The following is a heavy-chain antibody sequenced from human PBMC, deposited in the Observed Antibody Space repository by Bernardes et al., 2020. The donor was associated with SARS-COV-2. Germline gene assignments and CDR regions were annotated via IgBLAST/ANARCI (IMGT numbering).Heavy chain of an antibody. V-gene: IGHV3-66*02. D-gene: IGHD6-13*01. J-gene: IGHJ2*01. CDR1: GFTVSSNY. CDR3: ARHGTTADGKWYCDL. Sequence: GGSLRLSCAASGFTVSSNYMSWVRQAPGKGLEWVSIIYRGGGTYIDPVKGRLTISTDNSKNTLDLQMNSLRSEDTAVYYCARHGTTADGKWYCDLWGRGTLVTVSS. CDR2: IYRGGGT.